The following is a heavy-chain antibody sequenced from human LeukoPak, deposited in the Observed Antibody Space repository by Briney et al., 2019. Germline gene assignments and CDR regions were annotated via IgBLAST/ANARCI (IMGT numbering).Heavy chain of an antibody. CDR1: GYTFTSYD. J-gene: IGHJ6*03. V-gene: IGHV1-8*01. CDR3: ARAEGAVETPAATVYYYMDV. CDR2: MNPNSGNT. D-gene: IGHD2-2*01. Sequence: GASVKVSCKAPGYTFTSYDINWVRQATGQGLEWMGWMNPNSGNTGYAQKFQGRVTMTRNTSISTAYMELSSLRSEDTAVYYCARAEGAVETPAATVYYYMDVWGKGTTVTVSS.